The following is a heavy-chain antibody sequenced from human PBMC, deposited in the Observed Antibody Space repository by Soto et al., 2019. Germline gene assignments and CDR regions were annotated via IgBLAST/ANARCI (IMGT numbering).Heavy chain of an antibody. CDR3: ARGGHVVVVTAALDY. CDR1: GDTFTDYY. V-gene: IGHV1-46*01. D-gene: IGHD2-21*02. Sequence: QMQLMQSGAEVKKPGASVKVSCKASGDTFTDYYIHWVRQAPGQGLEWMGTVNPSGGHTTYAQHFLGRVTRTRDTSTSTRYMELTSMTSDDTAIYYCARGGHVVVVTAALDYWGQGTLVTLSS. CDR2: VNPSGGHT. J-gene: IGHJ4*02.